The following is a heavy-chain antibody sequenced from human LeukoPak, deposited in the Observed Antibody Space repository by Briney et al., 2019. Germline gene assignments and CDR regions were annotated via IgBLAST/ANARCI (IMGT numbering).Heavy chain of an antibody. CDR1: GLTFSSYE. D-gene: IGHD3-16*01. J-gene: IGHJ3*02. Sequence: GGSLRLSCAASGLTFSSYELYWVRQAPGKGLEWISYISSSSTIIKYADSVRGRFTISRDDARESLYLQMSSLRADDTAIYYCGASRQYVGAFDIWGQGTLVTVSS. CDR3: GASRQYVGAFDI. CDR2: ISSSSTII. V-gene: IGHV3-48*03.